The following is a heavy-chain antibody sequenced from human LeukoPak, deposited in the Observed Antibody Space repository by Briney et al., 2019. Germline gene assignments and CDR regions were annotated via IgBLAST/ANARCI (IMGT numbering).Heavy chain of an antibody. Sequence: PSETLSLTCTVSGGSISSYYWSWIRQPPGKGLEWIGYIYYSGSTNYNPSLKSRVTISVDTSKNQFSLKLSSVTAADTAVYYCARGNYYDSSGYYPYWGQGTLVTVSS. V-gene: IGHV4-59*01. D-gene: IGHD3-22*01. CDR2: IYYSGST. CDR3: ARGNYYDSSGYYPY. CDR1: GGSISSYY. J-gene: IGHJ4*02.